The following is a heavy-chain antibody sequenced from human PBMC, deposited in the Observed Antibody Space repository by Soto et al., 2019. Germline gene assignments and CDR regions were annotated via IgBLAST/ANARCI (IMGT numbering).Heavy chain of an antibody. CDR1: GFSLSTSGVG. D-gene: IGHD3-9*01. V-gene: IGHV2-5*02. Sequence: QITLKEYGPTLVKPTQTLTLTCTFSGFSLSTSGVGVGWIRQPPGKALEWLALIYWDDDKRYSPSLKSRLTITKDTSKNQVVLTMTNMDPVDTATYYCAHRPDWFGYKSWVHWGQGTLVTVSS. J-gene: IGHJ4*02. CDR3: AHRPDWFGYKSWVH. CDR2: IYWDDDK.